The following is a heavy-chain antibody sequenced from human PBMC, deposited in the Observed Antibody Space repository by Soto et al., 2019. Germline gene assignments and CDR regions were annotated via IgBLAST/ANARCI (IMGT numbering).Heavy chain of an antibody. Sequence: VESLKLSCDASGYMFPIYHISWVRQMPVKGLECVGKIDPSYSRTMYRPSSRARITISVDKSINTAYLEWGRLKASDPAMYYCASHDSSGDFDFWGQGTQVTVSS. J-gene: IGHJ4*02. CDR3: ASHDSSGDFDF. CDR1: GYMFPIYH. CDR2: IDPSYSRT. V-gene: IGHV5-10-1*01. D-gene: IGHD5-12*01.